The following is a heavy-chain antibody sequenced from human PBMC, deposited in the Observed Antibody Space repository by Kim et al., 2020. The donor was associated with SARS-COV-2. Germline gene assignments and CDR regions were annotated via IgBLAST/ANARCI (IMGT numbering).Heavy chain of an antibody. CDR2: IKSKTDGGTT. CDR1: GFTFSNAW. CDR3: TTEPNIDIVGATSSYFDY. D-gene: IGHD1-26*01. V-gene: IGHV3-15*01. Sequence: GGSLRLSCAASGFTFSNAWMSWVRQAPGKGLEWVGRIKSKTDGGTTDYAAPVKGRFTISRDDSKNTLYLQMNSLKTEDTAVYYCTTEPNIDIVGATSSYFDYWGQGTLVTVSS. J-gene: IGHJ4*02.